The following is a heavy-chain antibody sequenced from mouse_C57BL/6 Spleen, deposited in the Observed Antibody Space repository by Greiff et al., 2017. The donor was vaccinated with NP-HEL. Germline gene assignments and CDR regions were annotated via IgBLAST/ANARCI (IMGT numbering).Heavy chain of an antibody. V-gene: IGHV5-17*01. D-gene: IGHD1-1*01. CDR3: ARSSNGSSYDFDY. CDR2: ISSGSSTI. CDR1: GFTFSDYG. J-gene: IGHJ2*01. Sequence: EVQLVESGGGLVKPGGSLKLSCAASGFTFSDYGMHWVRQAPEKGLEWVAYISSGSSTIYYADTVKGRFTISRDNAKNTLFLQMTSLRSEDTAMYYCARSSNGSSYDFDYWGQGTTLTVSS.